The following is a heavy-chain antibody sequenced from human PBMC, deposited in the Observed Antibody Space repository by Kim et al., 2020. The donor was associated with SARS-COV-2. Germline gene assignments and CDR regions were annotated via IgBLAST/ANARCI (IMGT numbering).Heavy chain of an antibody. V-gene: IGHV3-33*05. CDR1: GFTFSSYG. J-gene: IGHJ4*02. D-gene: IGHD6-13*01. Sequence: GGSLRLSCAASGFTFSSYGMHWVRQAPGKGLEWVAVISYDGSNKYYADSVKGRFTISRDNSKNTLYLQMNSLRAEDTAVYYCARGERIAAAVVGYWGQGTLVTVSS. CDR3: ARGERIAAAVVGY. CDR2: ISYDGSNK.